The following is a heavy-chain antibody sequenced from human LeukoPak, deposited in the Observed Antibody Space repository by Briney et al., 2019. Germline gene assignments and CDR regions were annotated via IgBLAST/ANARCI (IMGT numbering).Heavy chain of an antibody. CDR3: ARGSSWLNDWFDP. V-gene: IGHV1-18*01. CDR2: ISVYNGNT. D-gene: IGHD6-13*01. Sequence: ASVKVSCTTSGYTFISYGISWVRQAPGQGLEWMGWISVYNGNTNYAQKFQGRVNMTTDTSTSTAYMELRSLRSDDTPVYYCARGSSWLNDWFDPWGQGTLVTVSS. J-gene: IGHJ5*02. CDR1: GYTFISYG.